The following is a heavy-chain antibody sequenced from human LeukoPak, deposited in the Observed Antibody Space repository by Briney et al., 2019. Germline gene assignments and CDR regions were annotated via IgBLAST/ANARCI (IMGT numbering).Heavy chain of an antibody. Sequence: GASLKISCKGSGYTFTGYWIAWVRPMPGKGLELMGIIYPGDSGTIYSPSFQGHVTISADKSISTAYLQWSSLKASDTAIYYCARQLGLRSLDYWGQGTLVTVSS. CDR2: IYPGDSGT. J-gene: IGHJ4*02. D-gene: IGHD3-16*01. CDR3: ARQLGLRSLDY. CDR1: GYTFTGYW. V-gene: IGHV5-51*01.